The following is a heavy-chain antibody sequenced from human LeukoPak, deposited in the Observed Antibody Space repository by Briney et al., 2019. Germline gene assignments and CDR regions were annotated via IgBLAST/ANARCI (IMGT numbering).Heavy chain of an antibody. D-gene: IGHD2-21*01. V-gene: IGHV3-53*01. Sequence: PGGSLRLSCAASGFTVSSNYMSWVRQAPGKGLEWVSVIYSGGSTYYADSVKGRFTISRDNSKNTLYLQMNSLRAEDTAVYYCARGIRGGELVLDYWGQGTLVTVSS. CDR2: IYSGGST. CDR1: GFTVSSNY. CDR3: ARGIRGGELVLDY. J-gene: IGHJ4*02.